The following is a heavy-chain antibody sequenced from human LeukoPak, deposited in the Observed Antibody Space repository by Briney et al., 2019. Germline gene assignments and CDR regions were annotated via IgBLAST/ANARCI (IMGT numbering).Heavy chain of an antibody. Sequence: SETLSLTCTVSGGSTSSYYWSWIRQPPGKGLEWIGYIYYIGSTNYNPSLKSRVTISVDTSKNQFSLKLSSVTAADTAVYYCVRVLGYCSSTNCFAYFNHWGQGTLVTVSS. V-gene: IGHV4-59*01. J-gene: IGHJ1*01. CDR1: GGSTSSYY. CDR2: IYYIGST. D-gene: IGHD2-2*01. CDR3: VRVLGYCSSTNCFAYFNH.